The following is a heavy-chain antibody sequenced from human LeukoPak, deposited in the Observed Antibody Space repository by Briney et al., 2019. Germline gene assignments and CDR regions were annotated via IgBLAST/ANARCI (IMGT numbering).Heavy chain of an antibody. Sequence: PSETLSLTCTVSGGSISSSSYYWGWIRQPPGKGLEWIGSIYYSGSTYYNPSLKSRVTISVDTSKNQFSLKLSSVTAADTAVYYCARMSGYSYGYFKDPCGQGTLVTVSS. D-gene: IGHD5-18*01. CDR1: GGSISSSSYY. J-gene: IGHJ5*02. CDR3: ARMSGYSYGYFKDP. V-gene: IGHV4-39*01. CDR2: IYYSGST.